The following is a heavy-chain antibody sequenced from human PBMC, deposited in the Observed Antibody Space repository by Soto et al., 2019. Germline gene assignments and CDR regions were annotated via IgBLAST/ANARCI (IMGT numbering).Heavy chain of an antibody. CDR2: IYYSGST. D-gene: IGHD2-8*01. J-gene: IGHJ4*02. CDR3: ARQDIVLMVYANDY. Sequence: QLQLQESGPGLVKPTETLSLTSTVSGGSISSSRYYWGWIRQPPGKGLEWIGSIYYSGSTYYNPSPKSRVTISVDTSKNQFSLKLSSVTAADTAVYYCARQDIVLMVYANDYWGQGTLVTVSS. V-gene: IGHV4-39*01. CDR1: GGSISSSRYY.